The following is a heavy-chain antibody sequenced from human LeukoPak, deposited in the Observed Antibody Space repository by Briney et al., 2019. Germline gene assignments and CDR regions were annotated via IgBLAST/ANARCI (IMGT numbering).Heavy chain of an antibody. D-gene: IGHD2-2*01. CDR2: INSDGSST. J-gene: IGHJ4*02. V-gene: IGHV3-74*01. Sequence: PGGSLRLSCAASGFTFSSYWMHWVRQAPGKGLVWVSRINSDGSSTSYADSVKGRFTISRDNAKNTLYLQMNSLRAEDTAAYYCAVYCSSTSCYFVWGQGTLVTVSS. CDR3: AVYCSSTSCYFV. CDR1: GFTFSSYW.